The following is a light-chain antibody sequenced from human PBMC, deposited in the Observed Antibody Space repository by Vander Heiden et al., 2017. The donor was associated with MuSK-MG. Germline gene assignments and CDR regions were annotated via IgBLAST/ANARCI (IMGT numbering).Light chain of an antibody. V-gene: IGKV1-39*01. CDR3: QQSYSPPSYT. J-gene: IGKJ2*01. CDR2: AAS. Sequence: DIQLTQSPSSLSASVDDRVTITCRASQSISSYLNWYQQQPGKAPMLMNDAASSLQSGVPSRCSGSGSATDFTLTISSLQAEYFASYYRQQSYSPPSYTFGRGTKLEIK. CDR1: QSISSY.